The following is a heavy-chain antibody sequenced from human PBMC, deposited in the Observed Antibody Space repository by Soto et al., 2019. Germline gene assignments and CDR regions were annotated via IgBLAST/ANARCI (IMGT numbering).Heavy chain of an antibody. Sequence: QVQLVESGGGVVQPGRSLRLSCAASGFTFSSTGMHWVRQAPGKGLEWVAIISYDGSDKYCGDSVKGRVTISRDNSKSALYLQMDSLSEDDTAVYYCAKDKPTTAYWGQGTLVTVSS. CDR3: AKDKPTTAY. CDR2: ISYDGSDK. V-gene: IGHV3-30*18. J-gene: IGHJ4*02. D-gene: IGHD1-1*01. CDR1: GFTFSSTG.